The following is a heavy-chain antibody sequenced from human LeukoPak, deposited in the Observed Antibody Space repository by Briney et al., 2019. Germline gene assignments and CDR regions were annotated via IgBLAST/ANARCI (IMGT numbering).Heavy chain of an antibody. J-gene: IGHJ4*02. D-gene: IGHD3-22*01. CDR2: IIPILGIA. CDR3: ARGVDYYDSSGYPFL. Sequence: PVKVSCKASGGTFSSYAISWVRQAPGQGLEWMGRIIPILGIANYAQKFQGRVTITADKSTSTAYMELSSLRSEDTAVYYCARGVDYYDSSGYPFLWGQGTLVTVSS. V-gene: IGHV1-69*04. CDR1: GGTFSSYA.